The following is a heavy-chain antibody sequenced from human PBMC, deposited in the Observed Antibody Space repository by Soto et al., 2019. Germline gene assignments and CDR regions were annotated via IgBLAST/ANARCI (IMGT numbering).Heavy chain of an antibody. CDR3: AREVSIIIPAVSDV. CDR2: ISKSDYT. D-gene: IGHD2-2*01. V-gene: IGHV3-21*01. CDR1: GFAFNNYG. J-gene: IGHJ4*02. Sequence: PGGSLRLSCTVSGFAFNNYGINWVRQAPGKGLEWVSSISKSDYTYYSDSVKGRFTISRDNAKNSVSLQMNTLRVEDTAVYHCAREVSIIIPAVSDVWGQGTLVTVSS.